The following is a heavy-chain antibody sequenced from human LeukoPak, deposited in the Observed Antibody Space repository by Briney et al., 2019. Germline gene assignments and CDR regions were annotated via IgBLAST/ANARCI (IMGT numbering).Heavy chain of an antibody. CDR2: IYSGGST. D-gene: IGHD3-3*01. CDR3: ARSTYYNFWSGSYDYYYYMDV. V-gene: IGHV3-53*01. Sequence: GGSLRLSCAASGFTVSSNYMSWVRQAPGKGLEWVSVIYSGGSTYYADSVKGRFTISRDNSKNTLYLQMNSLRAEDTAVYYCARSTYYNFWSGSYDYYYYMDVWGKGTTNTVSS. CDR1: GFTVSSNY. J-gene: IGHJ6*03.